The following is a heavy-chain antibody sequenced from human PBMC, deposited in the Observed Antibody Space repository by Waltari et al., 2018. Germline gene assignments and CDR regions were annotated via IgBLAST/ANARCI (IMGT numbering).Heavy chain of an antibody. J-gene: IGHJ4*02. CDR1: GGSISSYY. V-gene: IGHV4-59*08. CDR3: ARTNVWGSYRSLRMRYYFDY. Sequence: QVQLQESGPGLVKPSETLSLTCTVSGGSISSYYWSWIRPPPGKGLEWIGYIYYSGRTNYNPSLKSRVTISVDTSKNQFSLKLSSVTAADTAVYYCARTNVWGSYRSLRMRYYFDYWGQGTLVTVSS. CDR2: IYYSGRT. D-gene: IGHD3-16*02.